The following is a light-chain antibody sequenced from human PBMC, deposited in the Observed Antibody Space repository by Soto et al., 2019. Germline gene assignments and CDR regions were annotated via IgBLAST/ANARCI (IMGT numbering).Light chain of an antibody. Sequence: DIVMTQSPDSLAVSLGERATINCKSSQSVLYSSNNKNYLAWYQQKSGQPPKLLIYWASTRESGVPDRFSGSGSGTDFTLTISSLQAEDVAAYYCQQYYSTPRTFGQGTKVEIK. V-gene: IGKV4-1*01. CDR2: WAS. J-gene: IGKJ1*01. CDR3: QQYYSTPRT. CDR1: QSVLYSSNNKNY.